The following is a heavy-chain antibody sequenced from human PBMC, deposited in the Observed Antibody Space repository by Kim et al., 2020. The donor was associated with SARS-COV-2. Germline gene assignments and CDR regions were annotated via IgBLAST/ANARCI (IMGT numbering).Heavy chain of an antibody. Sequence: GGSLRLSCAASGFTFSAYAMLWVRQAPGKGPEWVAVISSDGSYKFYADSVKGRFTISRDSSKNTLYLQMNSLRAEDTAVYYCARPGVVGPTYWFDPWGQGTLVTASS. V-gene: IGHV3-30*14. CDR2: ISSDGSYK. CDR1: GFTFSAYA. CDR3: ARPGVVGPTYWFDP. J-gene: IGHJ5*02. D-gene: IGHD1-26*01.